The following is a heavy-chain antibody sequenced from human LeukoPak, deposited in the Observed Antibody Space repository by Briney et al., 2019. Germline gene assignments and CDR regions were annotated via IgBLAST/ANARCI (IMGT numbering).Heavy chain of an antibody. D-gene: IGHD3-3*01. J-gene: IGHJ4*02. V-gene: IGHV4-4*02. CDR3: ARYYVRQFDY. CDR1: GFTFDTYW. CDR2: IYHSGST. Sequence: GSLRLSSVASGFTFDTYWMHWVRQAPGKGLEWIGEIYHSGSTNYNPSLKSRVTISVDKSENQFSLKLSSVTAADTAVYYCARYYVRQFDYWGQGTLVTVSS.